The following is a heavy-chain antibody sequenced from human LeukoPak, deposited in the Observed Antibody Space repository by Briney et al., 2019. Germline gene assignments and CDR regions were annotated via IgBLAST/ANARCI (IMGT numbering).Heavy chain of an antibody. Sequence: GGSLGLSCAASGFSFNDYWMSWVRQAPGKGLEWVAIINKDGSEKYYVDSVKGRFTISRDNAKNSLYLQMNSLRAEDTAVYYCARRRGDVWGQGTTVTVSS. V-gene: IGHV3-7*04. J-gene: IGHJ6*02. CDR3: ARRRGDV. CDR1: GFSFNDYW. CDR2: INKDGSEK. D-gene: IGHD3-10*01.